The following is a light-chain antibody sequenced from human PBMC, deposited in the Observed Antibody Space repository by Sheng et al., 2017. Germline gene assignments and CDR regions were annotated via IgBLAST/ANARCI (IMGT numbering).Light chain of an antibody. J-gene: IGKJ4*01. CDR2: DAS. CDR1: QSVSSSY. V-gene: IGKV3D-20*02. CDR3: QQRSNWPLLT. Sequence: ETVLTQSPVTLSLSPGERATLSCRASQSVSSSYLAWYQQKPGQAPRLLIYDASNRATGIPARFSGSGSGTDFTLTISSLEPEDFAVYYCQQRSNWPLLTFGGGTKVEIK.